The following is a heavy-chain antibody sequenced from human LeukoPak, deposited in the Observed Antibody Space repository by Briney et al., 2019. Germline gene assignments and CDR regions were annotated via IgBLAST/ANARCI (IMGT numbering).Heavy chain of an antibody. CDR2: IWFDGSNK. CDR3: ASSISSGWYLDY. CDR1: GFTFRSYG. Sequence: PGGSLRPSCAASGFTFRSYGMHWVRQSPGKGLEWVAIIWFDGSNKYYAESVKGRFTISRDNSMNTLYLQMNSLRAEDTAVYYCASSISSGWYLDYWGQGTLVTVSS. J-gene: IGHJ4*02. D-gene: IGHD6-19*01. V-gene: IGHV3-30*02.